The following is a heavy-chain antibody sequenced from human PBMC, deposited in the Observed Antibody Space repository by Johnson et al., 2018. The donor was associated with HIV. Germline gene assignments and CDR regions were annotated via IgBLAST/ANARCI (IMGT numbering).Heavy chain of an antibody. CDR1: RFSFSSYW. J-gene: IGHJ3*02. CDR2: INSDGSST. Sequence: VQLVESGGGVVQPGGSLRLSCAASRFSFSSYWMHWVRQAPGKGLVWVSRINSDGSSTNYADSVKGRFTISRDNAKNTLYLPMSSLRAEDTAVYYCARHYGWGDHWDAFDIWGQGTMVTVSS. CDR3: ARHYGWGDHWDAFDI. D-gene: IGHD4-17*01. V-gene: IGHV3-74*02.